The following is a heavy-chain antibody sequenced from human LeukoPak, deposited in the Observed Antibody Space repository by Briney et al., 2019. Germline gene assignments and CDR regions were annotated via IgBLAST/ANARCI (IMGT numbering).Heavy chain of an antibody. Sequence: ASVKVSCKASGYSFSCHYIHWVRQAPGQGLEWMGQINPNSAASHYAQKFQDRVTMTSDTSINMAYMGLRSLRSDDTAVYYCARDFYGSRPGAFDYWGQGTLVTVSS. V-gene: IGHV1-2*06. CDR3: ARDFYGSRPGAFDY. CDR2: INPNSAAS. D-gene: IGHD3-10*01. J-gene: IGHJ4*02. CDR1: GYSFSCHY.